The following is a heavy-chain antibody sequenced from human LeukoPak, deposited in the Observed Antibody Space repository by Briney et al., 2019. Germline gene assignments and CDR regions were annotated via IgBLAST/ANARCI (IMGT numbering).Heavy chain of an antibody. CDR1: GGSFSGYY. V-gene: IGHV4-34*01. J-gene: IGHJ4*02. Sequence: SETLSLTCAVYGGSFSGYYWSWIRQPPGKGLEWIGEINHSGSTNYNPSLKSRVTISVDTSKNQFSLKLSSVTAADTAVYYCARQFSSGSYYNSGIHYWGQGTLVTVSS. CDR2: INHSGST. D-gene: IGHD3-10*01. CDR3: ARQFSSGSYYNSGIHY.